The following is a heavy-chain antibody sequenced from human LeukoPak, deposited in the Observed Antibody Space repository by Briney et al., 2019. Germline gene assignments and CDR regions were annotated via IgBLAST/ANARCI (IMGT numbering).Heavy chain of an antibody. Sequence: GTSLRLSCAASGFTFTSHAMHWVRQAPGKGLEWVAVISYDGSNAHYADSVKGRFTISRDNAKNSLYLQMNSLRAEDTAVYYCARTGYLHYYDSSGYYFDYWGQGILVTVSS. CDR1: GFTFTSHA. J-gene: IGHJ4*02. V-gene: IGHV3-30-3*01. CDR2: ISYDGSNA. D-gene: IGHD3-22*01. CDR3: ARTGYLHYYDSSGYYFDY.